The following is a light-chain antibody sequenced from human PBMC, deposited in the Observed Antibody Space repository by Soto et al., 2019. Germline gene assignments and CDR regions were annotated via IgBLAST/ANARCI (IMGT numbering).Light chain of an antibody. V-gene: IGLV2-14*01. J-gene: IGLJ1*01. CDR3: SSYTTSSTRV. Sequence: QSALTQLASVSGSPGQSIAISCTGSSSDVGIYNYVSWYQQHPGKVPKLIIYEVSNRPSGVSNRFSGSKSGNTASLTISGLQAEDEADYYCSSYTTSSTRVFGTGTKLTVL. CDR1: SSDVGIYNY. CDR2: EVS.